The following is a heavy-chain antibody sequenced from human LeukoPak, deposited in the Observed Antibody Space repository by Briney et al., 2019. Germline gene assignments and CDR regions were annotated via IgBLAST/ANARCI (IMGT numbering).Heavy chain of an antibody. CDR2: ISYDGSDK. CDR3: ARAPSGYYPYFDY. V-gene: IGHV3-30*04. CDR1: EFTFSSYT. Sequence: PGASLRLSCAASEFTFSSYTMHWVRQAPGKGLEGVAVISYDGSDKYYADSVKGRFTISRDNPKNTLYLHMNTLRAEDATMYYCARAPSGYYPYFDYWGQGTLVTVSS. J-gene: IGHJ4*02. D-gene: IGHD3-3*01.